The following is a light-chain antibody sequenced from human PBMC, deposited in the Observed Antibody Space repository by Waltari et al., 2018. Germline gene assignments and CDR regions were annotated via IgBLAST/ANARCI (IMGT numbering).Light chain of an antibody. V-gene: IGLV2-14*03. Sequence: QSALTQPASVSGSPGQSITIPCPATSSDVGDYKYVSWYQQHPGKVPKLLIYDVTNRPSGISYRFSGSKSGYTASLTISGLQAEDEADYYCSSYTTRSTRVFGTGTKVTVL. CDR3: SSYTTRSTRV. CDR1: SSDVGDYKY. J-gene: IGLJ1*01. CDR2: DVT.